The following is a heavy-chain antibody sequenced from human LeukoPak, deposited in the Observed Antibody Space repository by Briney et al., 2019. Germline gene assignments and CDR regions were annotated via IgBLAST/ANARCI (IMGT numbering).Heavy chain of an antibody. V-gene: IGHV3-33*01. CDR3: ARDLSSSTSCYSY. J-gene: IGHJ4*02. CDR1: GFTFSSYG. CDR2: IWYDGSNK. D-gene: IGHD2-2*01. Sequence: GGSLRLSCAASGFTFSSYGMHWVRQAPGKGLEWVAVIWYDGSNKYYADSVKGRFTISRDNSKNTLYLQMNSLRAEDTAVYYCARDLSSSTSCYSYWGQGTLVTVSS.